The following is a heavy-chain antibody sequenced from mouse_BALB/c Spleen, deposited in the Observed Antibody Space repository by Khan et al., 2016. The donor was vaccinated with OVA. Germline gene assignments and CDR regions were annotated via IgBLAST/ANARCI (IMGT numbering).Heavy chain of an antibody. CDR2: ISYSGST. CDR1: GYSITSGYG. J-gene: IGHJ2*01. Sequence: EVQLQESGPGLVKPSQSLSLTCTVTGYSITSGYGWNWIRQFPGNKLEWMGYISYSGSTNYNPSLKSRISITRDTSNNQFFLQLNSVNTEDTATYYCARTARIKYWGQGTTLTVSS. V-gene: IGHV3-2*02. D-gene: IGHD1-2*01. CDR3: ARTARIKY.